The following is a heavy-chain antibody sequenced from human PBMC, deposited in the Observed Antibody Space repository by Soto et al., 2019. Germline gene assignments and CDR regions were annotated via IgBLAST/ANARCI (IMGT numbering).Heavy chain of an antibody. J-gene: IGHJ5*02. V-gene: IGHV1-24*01. D-gene: IGHD1-7*01. CDR2: FDPEDGET. CDR3: ATVVLIHTTGTRPPNWFDP. Sequence: QVQLVQSGAEVKKPGASVKVSCKVSGYTLTELSMYWVRQAPGKGLEWMGGFDPEDGETIYAQKFQGRVTMTDDTSTDTAYMELSSLRSEDTAVYYCATVVLIHTTGTRPPNWFDPWGQGTLVTVSS. CDR1: GYTLTELS.